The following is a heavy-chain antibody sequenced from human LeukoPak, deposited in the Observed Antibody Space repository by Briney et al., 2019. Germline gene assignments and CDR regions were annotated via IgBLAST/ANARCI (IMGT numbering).Heavy chain of an antibody. CDR3: ARRLSGSDSHAFDI. CDR2: IRTSGDTI. V-gene: IGHV3-11*01. Sequence: LGGSLSLSCAASGFTFSDSYMSWIRQAPGKGLEWLSYIRTSGDTIYYADSVKGRFTISRDNAKNSLYLQMNSLRVEDTAVYYCARRLSGSDSHAFDIWGQGTMVTVSS. J-gene: IGHJ3*02. CDR1: GFTFSDSY. D-gene: IGHD5-12*01.